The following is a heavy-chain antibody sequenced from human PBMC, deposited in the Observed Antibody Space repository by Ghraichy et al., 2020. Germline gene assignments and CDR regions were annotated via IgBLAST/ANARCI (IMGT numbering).Heavy chain of an antibody. V-gene: IGHV3-21*01. CDR3: ARERGDSGGYYFDY. J-gene: IGHJ4*02. CDR1: GFTFSPYS. D-gene: IGHD1-26*01. Sequence: GGSLRLTCAASGFTFSPYSMNWVRQAPGKGLEWVSVISSSGSYIFYADSVKGQFTISRDNAKNSLYLQMNSLRAEDTAVYYCARERGDSGGYYFDYWGQGTLVTVSS. CDR2: ISSSGSYI.